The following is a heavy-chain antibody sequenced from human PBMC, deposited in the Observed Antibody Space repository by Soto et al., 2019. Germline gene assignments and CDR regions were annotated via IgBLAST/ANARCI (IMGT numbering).Heavy chain of an antibody. D-gene: IGHD3-3*01. J-gene: IGHJ6*02. V-gene: IGHV4-59*01. CDR1: GGSISSYY. CDR3: ARDDIYYDFWSGYKFYGMDV. Sequence: SETLSLTCTVSGGSISSYYWSWIRQPPGKGLEWIGYIYYSGSTNYNPSLKSRVTMSVDTSKNQFSLKLSSVTAADTAVYYCARDDIYYDFWSGYKFYGMDVWGQGTTVTVSS. CDR2: IYYSGST.